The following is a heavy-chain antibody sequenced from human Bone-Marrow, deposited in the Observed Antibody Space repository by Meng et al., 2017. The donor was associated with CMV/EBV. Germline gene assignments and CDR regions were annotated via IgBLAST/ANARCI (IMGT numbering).Heavy chain of an antibody. Sequence: SETLSLTCAVYGGSFSGYYWSWIRQPPGKGLEWIGEINHSGSTNYNPSLKSRVTISVDTSKNQFSLKLSSVTAADTAVYYCARSGYDVWSGDLGYYYGMDDWGQGTTVTVSS. CDR2: INHSGST. J-gene: IGHJ6*02. CDR1: GGSFSGYY. CDR3: ARSGYDVWSGDLGYYYGMDD. V-gene: IGHV4-34*01. D-gene: IGHD3-3*01.